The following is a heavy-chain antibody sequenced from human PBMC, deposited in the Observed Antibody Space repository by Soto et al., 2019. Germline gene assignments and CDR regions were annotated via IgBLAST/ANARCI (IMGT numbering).Heavy chain of an antibody. V-gene: IGHV3-23*01. CDR1: GVGLSTYA. Sequence: EVQLLESGGGFVQRGGSLRLSCTASGVGLSTYAISWVRRAPGRGLEGVSVISGNSGKTDYADSVKGRFSISRDKSENTVYLQMNRLRAEDTAVYYCALPSCGGDCYSPFDYWGQGTLVTVSS. CDR3: ALPSCGGDCYSPFDY. J-gene: IGHJ4*02. CDR2: ISGNSGKT. D-gene: IGHD2-21*02.